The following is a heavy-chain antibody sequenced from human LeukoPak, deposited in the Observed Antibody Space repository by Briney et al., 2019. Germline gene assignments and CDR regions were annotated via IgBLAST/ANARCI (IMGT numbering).Heavy chain of an antibody. V-gene: IGHV4-59*02. D-gene: IGHD3-16*01. Sequence: PSETLSLTCTVSGGSVMSYYWSWIRQPPGKGLEWLGYIYSNGSTNFHPSFKSRLTISVDTSKNQFSLKLTSVTAADTAVYYCARSGGGYTATILGYFFDYWGQGALVTVSS. CDR2: IYSNGST. CDR1: GGSVMSYY. CDR3: ARSGGGYTATILGYFFDY. J-gene: IGHJ4*02.